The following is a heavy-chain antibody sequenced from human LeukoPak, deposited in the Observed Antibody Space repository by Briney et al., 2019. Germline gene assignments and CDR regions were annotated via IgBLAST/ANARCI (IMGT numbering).Heavy chain of an antibody. Sequence: GGSLRLSCAASGFTFSSYGMHWVRQAPGKGLEWVAFIRYDGSNKYYADSVKGRFTISRDNSKNTLYLQMNSLRAEDTAVYYCARDPDTDFWSGYYVDYWGQGTLVTVSS. J-gene: IGHJ4*02. CDR3: ARDPDTDFWSGYYVDY. V-gene: IGHV3-30*02. CDR1: GFTFSSYG. D-gene: IGHD3-3*01. CDR2: IRYDGSNK.